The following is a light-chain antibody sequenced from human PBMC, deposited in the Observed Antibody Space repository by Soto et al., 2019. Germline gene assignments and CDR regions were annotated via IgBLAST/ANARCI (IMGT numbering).Light chain of an antibody. CDR1: SGHSSYA. Sequence: QPVLTQSPSASASLGASVKLTCTLSSGHSSYAIAWHQQQPEKGPRYLMKLNSDGSHSKGDGIPVRFSGSSSGDERYLTISSLQSEDEADYYCQTWGTGIRVFGGGTKLTVL. V-gene: IGLV4-69*01. J-gene: IGLJ2*01. CDR2: LNSDGSH. CDR3: QTWGTGIRV.